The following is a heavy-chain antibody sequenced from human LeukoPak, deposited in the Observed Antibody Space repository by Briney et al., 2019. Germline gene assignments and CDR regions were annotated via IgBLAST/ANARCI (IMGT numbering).Heavy chain of an antibody. V-gene: IGHV4-59*08. J-gene: IGHJ4*02. CDR3: ARIGPSGGGLGFDY. CDR1: GGSISSYY. CDR2: ISYSGST. Sequence: SETLSLTCSVSGGSISSYYWSWSRQPPGKGLEWIGYISYSGSTNYNPSLKCRVTVSVDTSKNQFSLKLSSVTAADTAVYYCARIGPSGGGLGFDYWGQGTLVTVSS. D-gene: IGHD3-16*01.